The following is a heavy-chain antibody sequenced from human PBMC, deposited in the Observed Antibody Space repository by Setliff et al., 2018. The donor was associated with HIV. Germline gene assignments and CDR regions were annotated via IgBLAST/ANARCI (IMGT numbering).Heavy chain of an antibody. CDR3: ARDLGVATYGDHGQVLYYHYMDV. CDR1: GFAFSSYE. CDR2: ISSTSQTI. Sequence: AGGSLRLSCAASGFAFSSYEMNWVRQAPGKGLEWLSFISSTSQTIYYADSVKGRFTISRDNAKNSLFLQMNSLRAEDTALYFCARDLGVATYGDHGQVLYYHYMDVWGKGTMVTVSS. D-gene: IGHD4-17*01. J-gene: IGHJ6*03. V-gene: IGHV3-48*03.